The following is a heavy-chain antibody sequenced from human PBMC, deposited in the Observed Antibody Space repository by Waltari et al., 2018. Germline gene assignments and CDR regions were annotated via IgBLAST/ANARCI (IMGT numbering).Heavy chain of an antibody. Sequence: VQLVESGGGVVPPGGSLRLSCAASGFIFRNYAMHWVSQAPGKGLEWVSRINSDGSSTSYADSVKGRFTISRDNAKNTLYLQMNSLRAEDTAVYYCARCGDPPYYFDYWGQGTLITVSS. D-gene: IGHD4-17*01. CDR2: INSDGSST. V-gene: IGHV3-74*02. CDR1: GFIFRNYA. CDR3: ARCGDPPYYFDY. J-gene: IGHJ4*02.